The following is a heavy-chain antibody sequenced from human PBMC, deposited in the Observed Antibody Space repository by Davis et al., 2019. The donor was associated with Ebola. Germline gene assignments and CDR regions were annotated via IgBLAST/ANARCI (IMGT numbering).Heavy chain of an antibody. CDR2: ISTSSSPI. CDR1: AFSFSSYS. Sequence: PGGSLRLSCAASAFSFSSYSMNWVRQAPGKGLEWVSYISTSSSPIYYADSVKGRFTISRDNAKNSLYLQMNRLRDEDTAVYYCARDQGAIAARPSAFDMWGQGTMVTVSS. CDR3: ARDQGAIAARPSAFDM. V-gene: IGHV3-48*02. D-gene: IGHD6-6*01. J-gene: IGHJ3*02.